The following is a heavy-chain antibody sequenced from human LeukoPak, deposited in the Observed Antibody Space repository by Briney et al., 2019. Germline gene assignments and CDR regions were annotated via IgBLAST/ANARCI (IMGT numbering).Heavy chain of an antibody. Sequence: GGSLRLSCAASGFIFSGYWMTWVRQAPGKGLEWVANIKQDGSETSYVTSVRGRFTISRDNAKNSLYLQMNNLRVEDTAVYFCAREEVKSFDNWGQGTLVTVSS. V-gene: IGHV3-7*03. J-gene: IGHJ4*02. CDR1: GFIFSGYW. CDR3: AREEVKSFDN. CDR2: IKQDGSET.